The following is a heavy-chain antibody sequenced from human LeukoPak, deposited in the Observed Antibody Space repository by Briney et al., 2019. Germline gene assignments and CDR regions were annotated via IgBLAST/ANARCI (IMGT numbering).Heavy chain of an antibody. Sequence: GGSLRLSCAASGFTFSSYGMHWVRQAPGKGLEWVAVISYAGTNKYYADSVKGRFTISRDNSKNTQYVQMNSLRAEDTAVYYCARDPPYDYGGLGFDYWGQGTLVTVSS. D-gene: IGHD4-23*01. CDR3: ARDPPYDYGGLGFDY. J-gene: IGHJ4*02. CDR1: GFTFSSYG. V-gene: IGHV3-30*19. CDR2: ISYAGTNK.